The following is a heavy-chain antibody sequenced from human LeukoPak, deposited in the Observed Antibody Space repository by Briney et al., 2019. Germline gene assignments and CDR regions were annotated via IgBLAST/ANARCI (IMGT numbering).Heavy chain of an antibody. V-gene: IGHV1-69*04. J-gene: IGHJ4*02. CDR2: IIPILGIA. Sequence: ASVKVSCKASGGTFSSYAISWVRQAPGQGLEWMGRIIPILGIANYAQKFRGRVTITADKSTSTAYMELSSLRSEDTAVYYCARDPQGHDYGDYYGEGTLVTVSS. CDR3: ARDPQGHDYGDY. CDR1: GGTFSSYA.